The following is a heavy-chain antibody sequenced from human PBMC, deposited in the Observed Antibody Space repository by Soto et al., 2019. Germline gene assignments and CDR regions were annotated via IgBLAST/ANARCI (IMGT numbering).Heavy chain of an antibody. CDR2: VYDNGRP. CDR3: ARGVGSSPPRY. Sequence: SETLSLTCTISGGSIGVYYWSWIRQSPRQGLEWIGYVYDNGRPYYSPSLKSRVTISADTSKNQISLKLTSATAADTAVYYCARGVGSSPPRYWGRGTLVTAPQ. CDR1: GGSIGVYY. D-gene: IGHD3-9*01. J-gene: IGHJ4*02. V-gene: IGHV4-59*01.